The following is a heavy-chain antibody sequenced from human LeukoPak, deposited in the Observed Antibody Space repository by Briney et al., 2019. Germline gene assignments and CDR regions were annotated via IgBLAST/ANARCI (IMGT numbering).Heavy chain of an antibody. V-gene: IGHV4-31*03. CDR3: ARLSESILGAVKDYFDY. Sequence: SQTLSLICSLSGVSISSGGYYWSWIRQHPGKVLEWVGYIYYSGSTYYNPSLKSRVTISVDTSKNQFSLKLSSVTAPNTPVYYCARLSESILGAVKDYFDYWGQGTLVTVSS. CDR1: GVSISSGGYY. D-gene: IGHD3-3*01. J-gene: IGHJ4*02. CDR2: IYYSGST.